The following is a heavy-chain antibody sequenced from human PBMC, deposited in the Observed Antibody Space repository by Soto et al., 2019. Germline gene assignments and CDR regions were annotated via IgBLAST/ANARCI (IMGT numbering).Heavy chain of an antibody. CDR1: GGTFSSYA. CDR2: IIPIFSTA. CDR3: ASGPRPAGAVTDDY. J-gene: IGHJ4*02. D-gene: IGHD1-26*01. Sequence: SVKVSCKASGGTFSSYAISWVRQAPGQGLEWMGGIIPIFSTADYAQKFQGRVTITADESTSTAYMELSSLRSEDTAVYYCASGPRPAGAVTDDYWGQGTLVTVSS. V-gene: IGHV1-69*13.